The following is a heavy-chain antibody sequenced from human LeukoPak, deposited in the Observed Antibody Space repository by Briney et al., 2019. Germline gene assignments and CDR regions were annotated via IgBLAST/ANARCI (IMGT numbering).Heavy chain of an antibody. D-gene: IGHD3-3*01. CDR3: AKKSPIFGVVIPLFDY. CDR1: GFTFSSHA. V-gene: IGHV3-23*01. CDR2: ISGSGGST. J-gene: IGHJ4*02. Sequence: GGSLRLSCSASGFTFSSHAMSWVRQAPGKGLEWVSAISGSGGSTYYADSVKGRFTISRDNSKNTLYLQMNSLRAEDTAVYYCAKKSPIFGVVIPLFDYWGQGTLVSVSS.